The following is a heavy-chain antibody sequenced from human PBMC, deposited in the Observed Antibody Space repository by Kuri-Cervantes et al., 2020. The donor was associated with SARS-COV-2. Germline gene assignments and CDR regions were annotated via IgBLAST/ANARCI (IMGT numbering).Heavy chain of an antibody. J-gene: IGHJ4*02. CDR3: ARDLRLGKSLDY. D-gene: IGHD7-27*01. V-gene: IGHV3-23*01. CDR2: ISGSGGST. CDR1: GFTFSSYS. Sequence: GGSLRLSCAASGFTFSSYSMNWVRQAPGKGLEWVSAISGSGGSTYYADSVKGRFTISRDNSKNTLYLQMSSLRAEDTAVYYCARDLRLGKSLDYWGQGTLVTVSS.